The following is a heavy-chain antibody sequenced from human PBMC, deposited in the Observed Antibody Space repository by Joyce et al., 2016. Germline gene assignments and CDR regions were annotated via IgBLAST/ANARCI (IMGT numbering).Heavy chain of an antibody. V-gene: IGHV1-69*02. CDR1: GGSFNKYT. CDR3: AGTFNYPHHDGMDV. D-gene: IGHD4-11*01. J-gene: IGHJ6*02. CDR2: LLPMLNMT. Sequence: QVHLVQSGAEVKKSGSSVRVSCKASGGSFNKYTVSWVRQAPGQGLACMGRLLPMLNMTNYAQEFQGRVTITADTSTTTAYMQLTGLRFDDTAVYFCAGTFNYPHHDGMDVWGQGTTVTVSS.